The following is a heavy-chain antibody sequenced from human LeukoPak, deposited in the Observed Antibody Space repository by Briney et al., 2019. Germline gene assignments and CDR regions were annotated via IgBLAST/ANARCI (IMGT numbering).Heavy chain of an antibody. CDR2: IRYDGSNK. J-gene: IGHJ4*02. CDR1: GFTFSSYG. V-gene: IGHV3-30*02. D-gene: IGHD3-16*01. CDR3: ARGRGEFDY. Sequence: GGSLRLSCAAAGFTFSSYGMHWVRQAPGKGLEWVAFIRYDGSNKYYADSVKGRFTISRDNAKNSLYLQMNSLRVEDTVLYHCARGRGEFDYWGQGTLVTVSS.